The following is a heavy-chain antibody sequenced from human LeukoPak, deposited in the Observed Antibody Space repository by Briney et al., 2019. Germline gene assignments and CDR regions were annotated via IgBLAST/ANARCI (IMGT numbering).Heavy chain of an antibody. D-gene: IGHD3-10*01. CDR3: ARDFYYYGSGSNNPGYYYYGMDV. CDR1: GFTVSSNY. V-gene: IGHV3-53*04. Sequence: GGSLRLSCAASGFTVSSNYMSWVRQAPGKGLEWVSVIYSGGSTYYADSVKGRFTISRHNSKNTLYLQMNSLRAEDTAVYYCARDFYYYGSGSNNPGYYYYGMDVWGQGTTVAVSS. CDR2: IYSGGST. J-gene: IGHJ6*02.